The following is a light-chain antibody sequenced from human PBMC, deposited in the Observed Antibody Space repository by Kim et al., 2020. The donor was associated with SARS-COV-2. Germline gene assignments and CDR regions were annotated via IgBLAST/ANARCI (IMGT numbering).Light chain of an antibody. CDR1: KWGDKY. CDR3: QAWDSSTVYV. J-gene: IGLJ1*01. CDR2: QDS. V-gene: IGLV3-1*01. Sequence: VSPGQPASITCSVDKWGDKYACWYQQKPGQSPVLVIYQDSKRPSGIPERFSGSNSGNTATLTISGTQAMDEADYYCQAWDSSTVYVFGTGTKVTVL.